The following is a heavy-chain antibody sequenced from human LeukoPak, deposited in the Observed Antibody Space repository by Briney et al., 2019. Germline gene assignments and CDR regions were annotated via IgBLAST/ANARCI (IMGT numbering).Heavy chain of an antibody. J-gene: IGHJ4*02. CDR3: ARDGETESSSALGYFDY. D-gene: IGHD6-6*01. CDR1: GYSISSGYY. CDR2: IYHSGST. V-gene: IGHV4-38-2*02. Sequence: SETLSLTCNVSGYSISSGYYWAWIRQSPGKGLEWIGSIYHSGSTYYNPSLKSRVTISVDTSKNQFSLKLSSVTAADTAVYYCARDGETESSSALGYFDYWGQGTLVTVSS.